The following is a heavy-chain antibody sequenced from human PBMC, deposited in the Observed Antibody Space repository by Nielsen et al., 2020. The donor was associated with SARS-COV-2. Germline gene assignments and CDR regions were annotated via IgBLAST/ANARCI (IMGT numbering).Heavy chain of an antibody. CDR3: ARGDGSSWFAN. Sequence: GESLKISCAASGFTFSRHAMTWVRQAPGKGLEWLSYINPRGSPIFYADSVRGRFTISRDNAKNSLYLEMTSLRAEDTGLYYCARGDGSSWFANWGQGTPVTVSS. CDR2: INPRGSPI. CDR1: GFTFSRHA. D-gene: IGHD6-13*01. J-gene: IGHJ5*02. V-gene: IGHV3-48*03.